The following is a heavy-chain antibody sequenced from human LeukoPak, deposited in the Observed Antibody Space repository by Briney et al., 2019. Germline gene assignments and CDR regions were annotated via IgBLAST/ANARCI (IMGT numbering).Heavy chain of an antibody. Sequence: GASVKVSCKASGGTFSSYAISWVRQAPGQGLEWMGRIIPTLGIANYAQKFQGRVTITADESTSTAYMELSSLRSEDTAVYYCARDRSACGELLVCYYYYGMDVWGQGTTVTVSS. CDR3: ARDRSACGELLVCYYYYGMDV. CDR2: IIPTLGIA. D-gene: IGHD3-10*01. V-gene: IGHV1-69*04. CDR1: GGTFSSYA. J-gene: IGHJ6*02.